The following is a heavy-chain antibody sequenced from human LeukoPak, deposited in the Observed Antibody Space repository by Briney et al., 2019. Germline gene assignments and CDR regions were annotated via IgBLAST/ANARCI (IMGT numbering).Heavy chain of an antibody. Sequence: GGSLRLSCAASGFTFDDYAMHWVRQAPGKGLEWVSGISWNSGSIGYADSVKGRFTISRDNAKNSLYLQMNSLRAEDTALYYCAKAGSEGGHYFDYWGQGTLVTVSS. CDR3: AKAGSEGGHYFDY. D-gene: IGHD3-10*01. J-gene: IGHJ4*02. CDR1: GFTFDDYA. CDR2: ISWNSGSI. V-gene: IGHV3-9*01.